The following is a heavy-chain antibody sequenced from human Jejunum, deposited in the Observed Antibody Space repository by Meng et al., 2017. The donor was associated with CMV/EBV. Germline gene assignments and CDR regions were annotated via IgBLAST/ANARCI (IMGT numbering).Heavy chain of an antibody. CDR2: INPGGGST. D-gene: IGHD4-23*01. V-gene: IGHV1-46*01. J-gene: IGHJ4*02. CDR1: GYSFTSYY. CDR3: ARGQSTLWWYNIDY. Sequence: GYSFTSYYVHWVRQAPGQGLEWMGIINPGGGSTSYAQNFRGRVTMTRDTSTSTVYMDLSSLRSEDTAVYYCARGQSTLWWYNIDYWGQGTLVTVSS.